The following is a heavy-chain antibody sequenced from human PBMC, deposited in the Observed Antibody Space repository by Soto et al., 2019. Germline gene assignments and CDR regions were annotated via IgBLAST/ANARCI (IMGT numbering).Heavy chain of an antibody. CDR2: IYYSGST. CDR3: ARAYGGYADY. J-gene: IGHJ4*02. V-gene: IGHV4-59*01. D-gene: IGHD5-12*01. Sequence: SETLSLTCTVSGVSISSYYCSWIRQPPGKGLEWIGYIYYSGSTDYNPSLKSRVTISVDTSKNQFSLKLSSVTAADSAVYYCARAYGGYADYWGQGALVTVSS. CDR1: GVSISSYY.